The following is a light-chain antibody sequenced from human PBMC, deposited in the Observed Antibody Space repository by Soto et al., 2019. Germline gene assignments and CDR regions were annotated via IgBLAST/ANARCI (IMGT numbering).Light chain of an antibody. J-gene: IGLJ2*01. V-gene: IGLV2-14*03. CDR1: SSDVGGYNY. Sequence: QSALTQPASVSGSPGQSITISCTETSSDVGGYNYVSWYQLHPGKAPKLMICDVSNRPSGVSNRFSGSKSGNTASLTISGLQAEDEADYYCCSYTSGSTLVFGGGTKVTVL. CDR3: CSYTSGSTLV. CDR2: DVS.